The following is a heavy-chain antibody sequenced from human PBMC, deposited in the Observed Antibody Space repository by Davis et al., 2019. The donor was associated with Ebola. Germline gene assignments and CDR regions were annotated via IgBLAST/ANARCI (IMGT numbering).Heavy chain of an antibody. Sequence: GESLKISCAASGFDFKSYGMHWVRQAPGKGLGCLAVIWYDGSREFSADSMKGRFTISRDNSRNTLFLQMNSLRVEGTAIYYCTRDRAYKCFDLWGQGTLVTVSS. J-gene: IGHJ5*02. CDR3: TRDRAYKCFDL. CDR1: GFDFKSYG. CDR2: IWYDGSRE. V-gene: IGHV3-33*01.